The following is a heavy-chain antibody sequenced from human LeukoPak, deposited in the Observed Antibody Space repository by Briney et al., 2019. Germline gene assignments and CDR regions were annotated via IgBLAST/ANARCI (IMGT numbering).Heavy chain of an antibody. CDR1: GFTFSSYG. CDR3: AKKGLYSSSPGGDLD. V-gene: IGHV3-30*18. Sequence: PGGSLRLSCAASGFTFSSYGMHWVRQAPGKGLEWVAVISYDGSNKYYADSVKGRFTISRDNSKNTLYLQMNSLRAEDTAVYYCAKKGLYSSSPGGDLDWGQGTLVTVSS. CDR2: ISYDGSNK. D-gene: IGHD6-13*01. J-gene: IGHJ4*02.